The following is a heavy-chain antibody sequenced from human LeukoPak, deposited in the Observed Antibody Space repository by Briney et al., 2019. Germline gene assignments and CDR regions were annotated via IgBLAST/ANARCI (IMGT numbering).Heavy chain of an antibody. D-gene: IGHD4-11*01. V-gene: IGHV3-23*01. J-gene: IGHJ4*02. CDR3: TGHHQAYSRTY. CDR2: ISGSDST. Sequence: PGGSLRLSCAASGFTFSSYAMSWVRQAPGKGLEWVSAISGSDSTYYADSVKGRFTISRDNAKDTLYLQMNSLRAEDTAVYYCTGHHQAYSRTYWGQGTLVTVSS. CDR1: GFTFSSYA.